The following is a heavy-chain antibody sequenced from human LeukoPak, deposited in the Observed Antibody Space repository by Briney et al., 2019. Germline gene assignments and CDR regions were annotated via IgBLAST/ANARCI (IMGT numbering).Heavy chain of an antibody. V-gene: IGHV1-18*01. CDR1: GYTFANYG. CDR2: ISAYNGNT. CDR3: ARDLDQYSGRFGGFGHDF. D-gene: IGHD1-26*01. J-gene: IGHJ4*02. Sequence: ASVKVSCRASGYTFANYGINWVRQAPGQGLEWMGWISAYNGNTNYAQKFQGRVTMTTDTSTSTAYMDLRSLRSDDTAVYYCARDLDQYSGRFGGFGHDFWGQGTLVTVSS.